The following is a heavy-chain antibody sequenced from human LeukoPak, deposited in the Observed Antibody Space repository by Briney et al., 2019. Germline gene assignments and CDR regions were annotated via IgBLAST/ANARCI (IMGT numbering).Heavy chain of an antibody. V-gene: IGHV3-7*01. Sequence: PGGSLRLSCAASGFTFSTYWMTWVRQAPGKGLEWVANIKPSGTETYYGDPVKGRFTISRDNAKNLLYLQMSSLRAEGTAVYSCGRFGDEAGIDYWGQGTLVTVSS. D-gene: IGHD3-10*01. CDR2: IKPSGTET. CDR1: GFTFSTYW. CDR3: GRFGDEAGIDY. J-gene: IGHJ4*02.